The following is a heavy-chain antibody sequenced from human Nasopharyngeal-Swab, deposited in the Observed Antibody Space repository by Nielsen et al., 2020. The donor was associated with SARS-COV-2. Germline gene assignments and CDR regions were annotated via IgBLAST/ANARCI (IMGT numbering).Heavy chain of an antibody. CDR3: ARAFGSYEDWFDP. CDR2: IYHSGST. Sequence: LRLSCAVSGGSISSGGYSWSWIRQPPGKGLEWIGYIYHSGSTYYNPSLKSRVTISVDRSKNQFSLKLSSVTAADTAVYYCARAFGSYEDWFDPWGQGTLVTVSS. CDR1: GGSISSGGYS. D-gene: IGHD1-26*01. J-gene: IGHJ5*02. V-gene: IGHV4-30-2*01.